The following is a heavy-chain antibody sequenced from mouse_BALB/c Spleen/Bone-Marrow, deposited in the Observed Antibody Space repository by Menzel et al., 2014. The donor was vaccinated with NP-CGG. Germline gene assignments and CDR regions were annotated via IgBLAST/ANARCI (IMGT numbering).Heavy chain of an antibody. J-gene: IGHJ2*01. V-gene: IGHV1S81*02. CDR3: TRWSILEGFDY. Sequence: VQLQESGAELVKPGASVKLSCKASGYTFTSYYMYWVKQRPGQGLEWIGEINPSNGGTNFNEKFKSKATLTVDKSSSTTYMQLSSLTSEDSAVYYCTRWSILEGFDYWGQGTTLTVSS. CDR1: GYTFTSYY. CDR2: INPSNGGT. D-gene: IGHD2-10*02.